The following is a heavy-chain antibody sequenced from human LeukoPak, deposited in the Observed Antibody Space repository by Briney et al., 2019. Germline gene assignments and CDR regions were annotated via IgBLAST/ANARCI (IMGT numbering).Heavy chain of an antibody. J-gene: IGHJ4*02. Sequence: GGSLRLSCAASGFTFSSYAMSWVRQAPGKGLEWVSAISGSGGSTYYVDSVKGRFTISRDNSKNTLYLQMNSLRAEDTAVYYCAKVPDGVAATFLFDYWGQGTLATVSS. CDR3: AKVPDGVAATFLFDY. CDR1: GFTFSSYA. CDR2: ISGSGGST. V-gene: IGHV3-23*01. D-gene: IGHD2-15*01.